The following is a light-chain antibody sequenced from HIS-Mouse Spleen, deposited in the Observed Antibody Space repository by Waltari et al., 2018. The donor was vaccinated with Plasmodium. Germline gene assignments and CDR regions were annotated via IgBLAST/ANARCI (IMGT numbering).Light chain of an antibody. J-gene: IGLJ2*01. CDR2: EGS. Sequence: QSALTQPASVSGSPGQSITLSCTGTSSDVGSSNLVSWYQQHPGKAPKLMIYEGSKRPSGVSNRFSGSKSGNTASLTISGLQAEDEADYYCCSYAGSRMVFGGGTKLTVL. V-gene: IGLV2-23*01. CDR1: SSDVGSSNL. CDR3: CSYAGSRMV.